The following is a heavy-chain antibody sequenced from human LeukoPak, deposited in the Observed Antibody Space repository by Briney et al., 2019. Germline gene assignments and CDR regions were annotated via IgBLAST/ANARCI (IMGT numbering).Heavy chain of an antibody. D-gene: IGHD3-9*01. CDR3: ARGGGYDILTGYYRPADL. V-gene: IGHV1-8*01. J-gene: IGHJ5*02. Sequence: ASVKVSCKASGYTFTSYDINWVRQATGQGLEWMGWMNPNSGNTGYAQKFQGRITMTRNTSISTAYMELRSLRSDDTAVYYCARGGGYDILTGYYRPADLWGQGTLVTVSS. CDR1: GYTFTSYD. CDR2: MNPNSGNT.